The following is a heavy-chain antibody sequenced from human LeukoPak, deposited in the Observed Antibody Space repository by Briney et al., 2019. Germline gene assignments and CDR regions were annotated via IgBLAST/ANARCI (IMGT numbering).Heavy chain of an antibody. Sequence: SETLSLTCTVSGGSISSYYWSWIRQPPGKGLEWIGYIYYSGSTNYNPSLKSRVTISVDTSKNQFSLKLSSVTAADTAVYYCARAVAAADTGGLGANWFDPWGQGTLVTVSS. CDR1: GGSISSYY. J-gene: IGHJ5*02. D-gene: IGHD6-13*01. CDR3: ARAVAAADTGGLGANWFDP. V-gene: IGHV4-59*01. CDR2: IYYSGST.